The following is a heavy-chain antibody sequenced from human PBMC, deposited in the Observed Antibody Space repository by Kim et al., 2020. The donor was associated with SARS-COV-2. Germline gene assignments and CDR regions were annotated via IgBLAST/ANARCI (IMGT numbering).Heavy chain of an antibody. CDR3: ARVYGDYVLDWFDP. Sequence: ADSVKGRFTISRDNSKNTMYLQMNSLRAEDTAVYYCARVYGDYVLDWFDPWGQGTLVTVSS. V-gene: IGHV3-53*01. J-gene: IGHJ5*02. D-gene: IGHD4-17*01.